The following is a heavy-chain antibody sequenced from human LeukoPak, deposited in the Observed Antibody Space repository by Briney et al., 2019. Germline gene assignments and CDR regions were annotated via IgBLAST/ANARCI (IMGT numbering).Heavy chain of an antibody. CDR1: GGSISSRSYY. CDR2: IYYSGST. CDR3: ARAGHSSSWYGGDY. Sequence: TSETLSLTCTVSGGSISSRSYYWGWIRQPPGKGLEWIGSIYYSGSTYYNPSLQSRVTISVDTSKNQFSLKLSSVTAADTAVYYCARAGHSSSWYGGDYWGQGTLVTVSS. J-gene: IGHJ4*02. D-gene: IGHD6-13*01. V-gene: IGHV4-39*01.